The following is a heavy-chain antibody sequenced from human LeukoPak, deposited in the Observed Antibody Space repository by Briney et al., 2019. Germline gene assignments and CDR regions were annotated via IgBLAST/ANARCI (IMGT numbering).Heavy chain of an antibody. CDR2: IYHSGST. CDR3: ARGYYDFWSGYLFDY. J-gene: IGHJ4*02. V-gene: IGHV4-39*07. Sequence: SETLSLTCTVSGGSISSALYHWGWIRQPPGKGLEWIGSIYHSGSTYYNPSLKSRVTISVDTSKNQFSLKLSSVTAADTAVYYCARGYYDFWSGYLFDYWGQGTLVTVSS. D-gene: IGHD3-3*01. CDR1: GGSISSALYH.